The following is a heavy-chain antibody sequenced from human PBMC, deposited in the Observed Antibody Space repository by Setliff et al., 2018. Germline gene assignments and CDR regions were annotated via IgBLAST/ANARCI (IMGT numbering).Heavy chain of an antibody. CDR3: ARVPSNWGIDY. Sequence: GASVKVSCKVSGYTLSELFMHWVRQAPGKGLEWMGGFDAEDGETIYAQKFQGRVTMTEDTSTDTAYMELSRLRSDDTAVYYCARVPSNWGIDYWGQGTLVTVSS. CDR2: FDAEDGET. D-gene: IGHD7-27*01. V-gene: IGHV1-24*01. J-gene: IGHJ4*02. CDR1: GYTLSELF.